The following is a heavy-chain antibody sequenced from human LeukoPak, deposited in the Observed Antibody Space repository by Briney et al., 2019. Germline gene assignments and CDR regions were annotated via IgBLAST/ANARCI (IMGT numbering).Heavy chain of an antibody. CDR2: ISYDGSNK. Sequence: GRSLRLSCAASGFTFSSYAMHWVRQAPGKGLEWVAVISYDGSNKYYADSVKGRFTISRDNSKNTLYLQMNSLRAEDTAVYYCAREDVVVPAAMPDYYYYYGMDVWGQGTTVTVSS. D-gene: IGHD2-2*01. CDR1: GFTFSSYA. J-gene: IGHJ6*02. V-gene: IGHV3-30*14. CDR3: AREDVVVPAAMPDYYYYYGMDV.